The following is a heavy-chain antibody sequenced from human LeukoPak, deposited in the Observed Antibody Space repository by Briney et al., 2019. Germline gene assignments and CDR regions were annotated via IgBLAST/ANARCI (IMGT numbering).Heavy chain of an antibody. CDR1: GFTFSSYA. D-gene: IGHD1-14*01. CDR3: ARYPNCDY. J-gene: IGHJ4*02. V-gene: IGHV3-23*01. CDR2: ISDSGGGT. Sequence: GGSLRLSCAASGFTFSSYAMSWVRQAPGKGLEWVSAISDSGGGTYYADSVKGRFTISRDNSKNTVYLQMNSLRAEDTAVYYCARYPNCDYWGQETLVTVSS.